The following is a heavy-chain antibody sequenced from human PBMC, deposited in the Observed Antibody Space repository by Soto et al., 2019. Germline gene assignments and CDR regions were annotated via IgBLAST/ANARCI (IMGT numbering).Heavy chain of an antibody. J-gene: IGHJ6*02. CDR3: ASRGHSGSSKYYYYGMDV. Sequence: EASVKVSCKTSGGTFSSYAISWVRQAPGQGLEWMGGIVPIVDTSTYAQKLQGRVTMTTDTSTSTAYMELRSLRSDDTAVYYCASRGHSGSSKYYYYGMDVWGQGTTVTVSS. CDR1: GGTFSSYA. D-gene: IGHD3-10*01. V-gene: IGHV1-69*05. CDR2: IVPIVDTS.